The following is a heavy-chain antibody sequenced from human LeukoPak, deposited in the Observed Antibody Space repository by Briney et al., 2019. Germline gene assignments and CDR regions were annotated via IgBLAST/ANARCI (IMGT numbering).Heavy chain of an antibody. V-gene: IGHV3-66*01. D-gene: IGHD1-26*01. Sequence: PGGSLRLSCAASGFTVSSNYMIWVRQAPGKGLEWVSVIYTGGTTYYADSVRGRFTISRDNSNNTLCLQMNSLRAEDTAVYYCARKGTFGSSFDYWGQGTLVTVSS. CDR2: IYTGGTT. CDR3: ARKGTFGSSFDY. CDR1: GFTVSSNY. J-gene: IGHJ4*02.